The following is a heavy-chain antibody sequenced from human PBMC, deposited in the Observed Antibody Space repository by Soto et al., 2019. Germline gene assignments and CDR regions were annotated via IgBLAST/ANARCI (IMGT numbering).Heavy chain of an antibody. CDR3: ARKGRGYSYGGGGHYYYYYGMDV. CDR1: GGTFSSYA. CDR2: IIPIFGTA. D-gene: IGHD5-18*01. J-gene: IGHJ6*02. V-gene: IGHV1-69*06. Sequence: QVQLVQSGAEVKKPGSSVKVSCKASGGTFSSYAISWVRQAPGQGLEWMGGIIPIFGTANYAQKFQGRVTVTADKPPSSAYTELCSLRSGGTAGYYCARKGRGYSYGGGGHYYYYYGMDVWGQGTTVTVSS.